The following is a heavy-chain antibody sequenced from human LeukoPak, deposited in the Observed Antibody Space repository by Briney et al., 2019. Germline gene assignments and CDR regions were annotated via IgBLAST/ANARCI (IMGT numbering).Heavy chain of an antibody. V-gene: IGHV5-51*01. J-gene: IGHJ4*02. CDR2: IYPGDSDT. Sequence: GESLKISCKGSGYSFTSCWIGWVRQMPGKGLEWMGIIYPGDSDTRYSPSFQGQVTISADKSISTAYLQWSSLKASDTAMYYCARRRYYDSSGYYYFDYWGQGTLVTVSS. CDR1: GYSFTSCW. D-gene: IGHD3-22*01. CDR3: ARRRYYDSSGYYYFDY.